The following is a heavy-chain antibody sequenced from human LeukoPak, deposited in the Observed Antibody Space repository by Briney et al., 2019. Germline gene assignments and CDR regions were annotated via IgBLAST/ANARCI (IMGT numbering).Heavy chain of an antibody. CDR3: ARFGYYDSSGYSFDY. CDR2: IYHSGST. J-gene: IGHJ4*02. V-gene: IGHV4-30-2*01. D-gene: IGHD3-22*01. CDR1: GGSISSGGYS. Sequence: TLSLTCAVSGGSISSGGYSWSWIRQPPGKGLEWIGYIYHSGSTYYNPSLKSRVTISVDRSKNQFSLKLSSVTAADTAVYYCARFGYYDSSGYSFDYWGQGTLVTVSS.